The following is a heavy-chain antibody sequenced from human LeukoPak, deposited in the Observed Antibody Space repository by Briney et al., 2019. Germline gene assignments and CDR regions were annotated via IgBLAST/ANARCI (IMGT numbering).Heavy chain of an antibody. CDR3: AREGYSSSWSGVTYYYYYGMDV. Sequence: SQTLSLTCAISGDSVSSNSAAWHWIRQSPSRGLEWLGRTYYRSKWYNDYAVSVKSRITINPDTSKNQFSLQLNSVTPEDTAVYYCAREGYSSSWSGVTYYYYYGMDVWGQGTTVTVCS. D-gene: IGHD6-13*01. V-gene: IGHV6-1*01. J-gene: IGHJ6*02. CDR2: TYYRSKWYN. CDR1: GDSVSSNSAA.